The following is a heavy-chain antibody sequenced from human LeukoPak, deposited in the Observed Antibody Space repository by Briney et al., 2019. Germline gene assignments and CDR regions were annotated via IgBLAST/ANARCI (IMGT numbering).Heavy chain of an antibody. CDR3: ARNRVVVGALNWFDP. V-gene: IGHV4-59*01. D-gene: IGHD1-26*01. CDR1: GGSISSYY. J-gene: IGHJ5*02. CDR2: IYYSGST. Sequence: SETLSLTCTVSGGSISSYYWSWIRQPPGKGLEWIGYIYYSGSTNYNPSLKSRVTISVNTSKNQFSLKLSSVTAADTAVYYCARNRVVVGALNWFDPWGQGTLVTVSS.